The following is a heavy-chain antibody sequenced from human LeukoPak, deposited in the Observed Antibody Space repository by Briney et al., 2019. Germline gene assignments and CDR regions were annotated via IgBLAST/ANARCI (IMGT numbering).Heavy chain of an antibody. CDR3: ARYDFWSGQKGPYYYYYMDV. CDR1: GYTFTGYY. Sequence: ASVKVSCKASGYTFTGYYMHWVRQAPGQGLEWMGWNNPNSGGTNYAQKFQGRVTMTSDTSISTAYMELSRLRSDDTAVYYCARYDFWSGQKGPYYYYYMDVWGKGTTVTVSS. CDR2: NNPNSGGT. V-gene: IGHV1-2*02. D-gene: IGHD3-3*01. J-gene: IGHJ6*03.